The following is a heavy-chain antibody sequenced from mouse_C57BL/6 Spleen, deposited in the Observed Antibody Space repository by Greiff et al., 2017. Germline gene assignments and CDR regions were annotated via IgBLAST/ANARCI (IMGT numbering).Heavy chain of an antibody. D-gene: IGHD2-2*01. CDR2: IDPEDGET. CDR1: GFNIKDYY. CDR3: ARGLRRDYFDY. V-gene: IGHV14-2*01. Sequence: EVTLVASGAELVKPGASVKLSCTASGFNIKDYYMHWVKQRTEQGLEWIGRIDPEDGETKYAPKFQGKATITADPSSNTAYLQLRSLTSEDTAVYYCARGLRRDYFDYWGQGTTLTVSS. J-gene: IGHJ2*01.